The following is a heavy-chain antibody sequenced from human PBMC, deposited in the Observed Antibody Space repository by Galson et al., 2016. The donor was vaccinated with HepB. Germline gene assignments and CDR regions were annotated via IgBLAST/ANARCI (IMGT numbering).Heavy chain of an antibody. Sequence: SLRLSCAASGFTLSSYSMNWVRQAPGKGLEWVSYISSSSSTIYYAASVKGRFTISRDNSKNSLYLQMNRLRAEDTAAYYCARDFDYWGQGTLVTVSS. J-gene: IGHJ4*02. CDR2: ISSSSSTI. CDR1: GFTLSSYS. V-gene: IGHV3-48*01. CDR3: ARDFDY.